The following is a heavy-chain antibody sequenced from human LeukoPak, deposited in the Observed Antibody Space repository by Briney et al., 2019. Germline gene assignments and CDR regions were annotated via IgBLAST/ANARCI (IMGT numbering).Heavy chain of an antibody. Sequence: PGGSLRLSCEASGFTFSSYEMNWVRQAPGKGLEWVSYISSFSSTIYYADSVMGRFTISRDNAKNSLYLQMNSLRAEDTAVYYCARDPRFVRGVRSQDWGQGTLVTVSS. V-gene: IGHV3-48*03. J-gene: IGHJ4*02. CDR1: GFTFSSYE. CDR3: ARDPRFVRGVRSQD. CDR2: ISSFSSTI. D-gene: IGHD3-10*02.